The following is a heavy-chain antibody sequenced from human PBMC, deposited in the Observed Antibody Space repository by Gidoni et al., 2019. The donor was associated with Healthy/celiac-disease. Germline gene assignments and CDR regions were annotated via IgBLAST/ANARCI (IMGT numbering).Heavy chain of an antibody. V-gene: IGHV3-21*01. Sequence: EVQLVESGGGLVTPGGSLRLSCAASGFTFSSYSMNWVRQAPGKGLEWVSSISSSSSYIYYEDSVKGRFTISRDNAKNSLYLQMNSLRAEDTAVYYCARDRGGTTHFPRPFDPWGQGTLVTVSS. D-gene: IGHD1-7*01. CDR3: ARDRGGTTHFPRPFDP. J-gene: IGHJ5*02. CDR1: GFTFSSYS. CDR2: ISSSSSYI.